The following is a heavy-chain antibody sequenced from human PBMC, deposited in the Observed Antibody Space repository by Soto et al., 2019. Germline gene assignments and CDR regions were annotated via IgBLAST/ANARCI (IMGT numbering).Heavy chain of an antibody. CDR3: ARDKEAYYGSGSYGWFDP. Sequence: QVQLVQSGAEVKKPGASVKVSCKASGYTFTSYGISWVRQAPGQGLEWMGWISAYNGNTNYAQKLQGRVTMTTDTSTRTAYMELRSLRSDDTAVYYCARDKEAYYGSGSYGWFDPWGQGTLVTVSS. V-gene: IGHV1-18*01. D-gene: IGHD3-10*01. CDR1: GYTFTSYG. CDR2: ISAYNGNT. J-gene: IGHJ5*02.